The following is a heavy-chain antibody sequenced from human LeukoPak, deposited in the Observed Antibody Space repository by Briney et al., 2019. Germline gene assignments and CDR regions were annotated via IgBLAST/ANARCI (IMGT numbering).Heavy chain of an antibody. V-gene: IGHV1-18*01. J-gene: IGHJ6*03. CDR2: ISAYNGDT. D-gene: IGHD3-3*01. CDR3: ARALRDSIFGVADYYYYYMDV. Sequence: ASVKVSCKASGYTFTSYGINWVRQAPGQGLEWMGWISAYNGDTNYAQKLQGRVTMTTDTSTSTAYMELSSLRSEDTAVYYCARALRDSIFGVADYYYYYMDVWGKGTTVTVSS. CDR1: GYTFTSYG.